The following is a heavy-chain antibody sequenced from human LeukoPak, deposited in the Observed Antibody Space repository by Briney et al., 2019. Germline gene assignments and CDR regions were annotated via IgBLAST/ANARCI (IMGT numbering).Heavy chain of an antibody. CDR1: GFTFSGYY. Sequence: PGGSLRLSCEGSGFTFSGYYMSWIRQAPGKGLEWVSYINPSGSTIYYADSVKGRFTISRDNAKKSLDLQMYSLRAEDTAVYYCARVRGSGFCSGSSCAMDPGYYYYMDVWGKGTTVTVSS. V-gene: IGHV3-11*01. CDR3: ARVRGSGFCSGSSCAMDPGYYYYMDV. J-gene: IGHJ6*03. D-gene: IGHD2-2*01. CDR2: INPSGSTI.